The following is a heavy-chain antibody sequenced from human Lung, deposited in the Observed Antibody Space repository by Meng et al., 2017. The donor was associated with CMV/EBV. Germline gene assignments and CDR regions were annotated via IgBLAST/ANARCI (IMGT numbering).Heavy chain of an antibody. V-gene: IGHV1-24*01. CDR2: FDPEDGET. CDR3: VTDDLCSGGDCSVGY. Sequence: ASVXVSCXXSGYSLVELTMQRVRQAPGKGREWMGGFDPEDGETIYGQQFQGRVTLTEDTSTNTAYMELRSLKSADTAVYYCVTDDLCSGGDCSVGYWGQGVXGTVSS. D-gene: IGHD2-21*02. CDR1: GYSLVELT. J-gene: IGHJ4*02.